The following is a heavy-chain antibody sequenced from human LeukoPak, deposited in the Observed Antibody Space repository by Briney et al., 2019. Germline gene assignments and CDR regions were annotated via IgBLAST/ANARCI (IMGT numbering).Heavy chain of an antibody. Sequence: PGGSLRLSCAASGFTFSSYAMHWVRQAPGKGLEWVAFIRYDGSNKYYADSVKGRFTISRDNSKNTLYLQMNSLRAEDTAVYYCASGPITIFGVVIDYWGQGTLVTVSS. J-gene: IGHJ4*02. CDR2: IRYDGSNK. V-gene: IGHV3-30*02. CDR1: GFTFSSYA. D-gene: IGHD3-3*01. CDR3: ASGPITIFGVVIDY.